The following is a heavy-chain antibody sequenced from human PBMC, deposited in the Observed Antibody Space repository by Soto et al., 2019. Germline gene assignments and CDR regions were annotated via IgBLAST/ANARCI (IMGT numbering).Heavy chain of an antibody. CDR1: GGSISSYY. J-gene: IGHJ5*02. CDR3: ARGGSLWFGELLGGYNWFDP. V-gene: IGHV4-59*01. CDR2: IYYSGST. Sequence: QVQLQESGPGLVKPSETLSLTCTVSGGSISSYYWSWIRQPPGKGLEWIGYIYYSGSTNYNPSLKSRVTISVDTSKNQFSLKLSSVTAADTAVYYCARGGSLWFGELLGGYNWFDPWGQGTLVTVSS. D-gene: IGHD3-10*01.